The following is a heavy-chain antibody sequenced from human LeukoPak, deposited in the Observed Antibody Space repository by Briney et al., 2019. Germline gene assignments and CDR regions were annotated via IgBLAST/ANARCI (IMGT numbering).Heavy chain of an antibody. CDR3: ARGVRYSYANDY. CDR1: GGTFSSYA. CDR2: TIPIFGTA. V-gene: IGHV1-69*05. J-gene: IGHJ4*02. Sequence: SVKVSCKASGGTFSSYAISWVRQAPGQGLEWMGGTIPIFGTANYAQKFQGRVTITTDESTSTAYMELSSLRSEDTAVYYCARGVRYSYANDYWGQGTLVTVSS. D-gene: IGHD5-18*01.